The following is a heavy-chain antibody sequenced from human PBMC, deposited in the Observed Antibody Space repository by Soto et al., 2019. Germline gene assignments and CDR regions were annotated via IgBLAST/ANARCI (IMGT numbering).Heavy chain of an antibody. CDR2: INDSGST. CDR1: GGSFSGYY. CDR3: ARDKITGLFDY. V-gene: IGHV4-34*01. D-gene: IGHD2-8*02. J-gene: IGHJ4*02. Sequence: SETLSLTCAVYGGSFSGYYWSWIRQPPGKGLEWIGEINDSGSTKYNPSLKSRVTISVDTSKNQFSLKLSSVTAADTAVYYCARDKITGLFDYWGQGTLVTSPQ.